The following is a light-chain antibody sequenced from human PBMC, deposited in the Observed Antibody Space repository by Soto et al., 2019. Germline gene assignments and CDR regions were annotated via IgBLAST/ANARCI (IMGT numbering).Light chain of an antibody. Sequence: EIVMAQSPATLSVSPGERATLSCRASQSVSGNLAWNQQKPGQAPRLLIYGASTRATGIPARFSGSGSGTEFTLIISSLQSEDFAVYYCQQYNNWPPAFGQGTKVEIK. V-gene: IGKV3-15*01. J-gene: IGKJ1*01. CDR1: QSVSGN. CDR2: GAS. CDR3: QQYNNWPPA.